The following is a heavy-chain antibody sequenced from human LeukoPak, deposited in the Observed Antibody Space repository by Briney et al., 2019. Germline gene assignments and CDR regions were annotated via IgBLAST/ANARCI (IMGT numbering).Heavy chain of an antibody. Sequence: GESLKISCKGSGYSFTSYWIGWVRQMPGKGLEWMGIIYPGDSDTRYSPSFQGQVTISADKSISTAYLQWSSLKASDTAMYYCARHGISVVVPAAPSDYWGQGTLVTVSS. J-gene: IGHJ4*02. V-gene: IGHV5-51*01. CDR1: GYSFTSYW. CDR3: ARHGISVVVPAAPSDY. CDR2: IYPGDSDT. D-gene: IGHD2-2*01.